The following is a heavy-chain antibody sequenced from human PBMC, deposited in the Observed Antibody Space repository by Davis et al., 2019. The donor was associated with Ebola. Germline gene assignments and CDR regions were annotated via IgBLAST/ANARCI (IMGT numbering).Heavy chain of an antibody. CDR1: GGPISSYY. V-gene: IGHV4-59*12. D-gene: IGHD5-24*01. J-gene: IGHJ4*02. CDR3: ARGRGMATLTFDY. CDR2: IYHSGST. Sequence: SETLSLTCTVSGGPISSYYWSWIRQPPGKGLEWIGYIYHSGSTYYNPSLKSRVTISVDRSKNQFSLKLSSVTAADTAVYYCARGRGMATLTFDYWGQGTLVTVSS.